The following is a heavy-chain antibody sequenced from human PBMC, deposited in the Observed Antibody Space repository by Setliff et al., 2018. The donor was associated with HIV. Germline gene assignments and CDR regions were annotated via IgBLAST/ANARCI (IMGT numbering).Heavy chain of an antibody. Sequence: SETLSLTCTVSGGSISSGSYYWSWIRQPAGKGLEWIGRIYTSGSTNYNPSLKSRVTMSVDTSKNQFSLKLSSVTAADTAVYYCATSSGQWELGYWGQGTLVTVSS. CDR2: IYTSGST. CDR3: ATSSGQWELGY. V-gene: IGHV4-61*02. J-gene: IGHJ4*02. D-gene: IGHD1-26*01. CDR1: GGSISSGSYY.